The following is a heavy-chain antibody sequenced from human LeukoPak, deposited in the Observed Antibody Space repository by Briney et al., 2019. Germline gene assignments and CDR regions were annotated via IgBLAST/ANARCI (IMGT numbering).Heavy chain of an antibody. CDR3: ARGWGAVAVDC. V-gene: IGHV1-69*05. D-gene: IGHD6-19*01. CDR1: GGTFSSYA. CDR2: IIPIFGTA. Sequence: SVKVSCKASGGTFSSYAISWVRQAPGQGLEWMGGIIPIFGTANYAQKFQGRVTITRNTSISTAYMELSSLRSEDTAVYYCARGWGAVAVDCWGQGTLVTVSS. J-gene: IGHJ4*02.